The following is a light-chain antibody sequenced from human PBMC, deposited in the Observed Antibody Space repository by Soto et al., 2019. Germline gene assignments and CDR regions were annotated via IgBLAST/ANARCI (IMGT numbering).Light chain of an antibody. CDR3: QQYNNWLFT. Sequence: EIVMTQSPATLSVSPGERVTLSCRASQSVSGNLAWYQQKPGQAPRLLIYGASTGATGIPARFSGSGSGTEFTLTISSLQSEDFAVYYCQQYNNWLFTFGGGTRVEIK. J-gene: IGKJ4*01. CDR2: GAS. CDR1: QSVSGN. V-gene: IGKV3-15*01.